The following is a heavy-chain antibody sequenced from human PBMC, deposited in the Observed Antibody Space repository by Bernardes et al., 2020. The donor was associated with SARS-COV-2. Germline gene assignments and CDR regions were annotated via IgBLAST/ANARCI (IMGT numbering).Heavy chain of an antibody. J-gene: IGHJ6*02. CDR3: ARDLGDYYESGSYDNAAFFYYGLDV. V-gene: IGHV4-59*12. Sequence: SETLSLTCTVSGGSISSYYWSWIRQPPGKGLEWIGYIYYSGSTNYNPSLKSRVTISVDTSKNQFSLKLSSVTAADTAVYYCARDLGDYYESGSYDNAAFFYYGLDVWGQGTTVTVSS. CDR2: IYYSGST. CDR1: GGSISSYY. D-gene: IGHD3-10*01.